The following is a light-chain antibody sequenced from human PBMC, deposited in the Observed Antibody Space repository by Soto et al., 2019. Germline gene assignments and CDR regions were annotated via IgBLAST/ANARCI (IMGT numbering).Light chain of an antibody. J-gene: IGKJ1*01. V-gene: IGKV3-20*01. CDR1: QSVSSIY. Sequence: EIVLTHSPGTLSLSPWERATLSCRASQSVSSIYLAWYQQKPGQAPRLLIYGTSGRATGIPDRFSGSGSGTDFILTISRLEPEDFAVYYCQQYGSSPQTFGQGTKVDIK. CDR3: QQYGSSPQT. CDR2: GTS.